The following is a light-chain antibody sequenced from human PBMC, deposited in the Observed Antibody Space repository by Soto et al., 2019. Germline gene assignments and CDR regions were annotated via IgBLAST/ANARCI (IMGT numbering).Light chain of an antibody. CDR3: QQANSLPIT. CDR1: HCISI. Sequence: DIHMTQSPSTVSAFFLDRVTVTCRSSHCISILGWYQHQRGRAPKLLIVGASSLQSGVPSRFSGSGSGKDFTLTISSLQPEDSTTYYRQQANSLPITFGRGTRLEIK. V-gene: IGKV1D-12*01. CDR2: GAS. J-gene: IGKJ5*01.